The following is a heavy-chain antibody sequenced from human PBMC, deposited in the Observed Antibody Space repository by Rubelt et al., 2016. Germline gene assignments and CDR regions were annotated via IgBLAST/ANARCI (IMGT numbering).Heavy chain of an antibody. CDR3: ARNIPPDIVLMVYAIVAFDI. Sequence: EVQLVESGGGLVKPGGSLRLSCAASGFTFSSYSMNWVRPAPGKGLEWVSSISSSSSYIYYADSVKGLFTISRDNAKNSVYLQMNSLRAEDTAVYYCARNIPPDIVLMVYAIVAFDIWGQGTMVTVSS. J-gene: IGHJ3*02. CDR1: GFTFSSYS. V-gene: IGHV3-21*01. D-gene: IGHD2-8*01. CDR2: ISSSSSYI.